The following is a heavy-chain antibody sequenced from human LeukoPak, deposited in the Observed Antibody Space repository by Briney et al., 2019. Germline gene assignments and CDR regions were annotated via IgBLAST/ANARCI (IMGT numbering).Heavy chain of an antibody. CDR1: GGSITGYY. CDR3: ARLTKFLTTYYPTP. Sequence: SETLSLTCTVSGGSITGYYWSWIRQPPGKGLEWVGYIFSSGSTNYNPSLKSRVTISLDTSKSQFSLKLISVTASDTAVYYCARLTKFLTTYYPTPWGQGTLVTVSS. J-gene: IGHJ5*02. D-gene: IGHD2/OR15-2a*01. V-gene: IGHV4-59*08. CDR2: IFSSGST.